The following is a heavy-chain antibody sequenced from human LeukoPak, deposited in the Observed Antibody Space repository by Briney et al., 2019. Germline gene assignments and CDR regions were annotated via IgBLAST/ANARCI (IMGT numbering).Heavy chain of an antibody. Sequence: PGGSLRLSCAASGFTFNAFWMSWVRQTPGKGLEWVANINQGGSQTYFVDSVKGRFSISRDNAKNSLSLQMNSLKTEDTAVYYCTTGAGYGGNGDYWGQGTLVTVSS. V-gene: IGHV3-7*05. J-gene: IGHJ4*02. CDR1: GFTFNAFW. CDR2: INQGGSQT. CDR3: TTGAGYGGNGDY. D-gene: IGHD4-23*01.